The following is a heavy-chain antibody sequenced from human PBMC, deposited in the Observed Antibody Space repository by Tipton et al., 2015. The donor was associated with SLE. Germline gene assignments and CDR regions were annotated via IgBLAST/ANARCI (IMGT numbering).Heavy chain of an antibody. D-gene: IGHD7-27*01. CDR1: GFTFSSYA. CDR2: ISYDGSNK. V-gene: IGHV3-30*04. J-gene: IGHJ4*02. CDR3: ATELGVLWGFCH. Sequence: SLRLSCAASGFTFSSYAMHWVRQAPGKGLEWVAVISYDGSNKYYADSVKGRFTISRDNSKNTLYLQMNSLRAEDTAVYYCATELGVLWGFCHRGQGTLVTVSS.